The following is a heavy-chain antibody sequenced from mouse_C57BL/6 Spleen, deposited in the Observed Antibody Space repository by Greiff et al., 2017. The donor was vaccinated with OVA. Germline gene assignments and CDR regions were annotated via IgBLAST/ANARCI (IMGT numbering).Heavy chain of an antibody. CDR3: ARRGYYHWYFDV. V-gene: IGHV1-80*01. D-gene: IGHD2-3*01. J-gene: IGHJ1*03. Sequence: VQLQQSGAELVKPGAPVKISCKASGYAFSSYWMNWVKQRPGKGLEWIGQIYPGDGDTNYNGKFKGKATLTADKSSSTAYMQLSSLTSEDSAVYFCARRGYYHWYFDVWGTGTTVTVSS. CDR2: IYPGDGDT. CDR1: GYAFSSYW.